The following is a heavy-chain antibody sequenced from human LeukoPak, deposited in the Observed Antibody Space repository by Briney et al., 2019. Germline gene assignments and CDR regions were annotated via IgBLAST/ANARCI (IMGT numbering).Heavy chain of an antibody. D-gene: IGHD6-25*01. J-gene: IGHJ4*02. V-gene: IGHV1-46*01. CDR1: GYTFTTYY. CDR3: ARVGSAAATADY. CDR2: INPRGGST. Sequence: VASVTVSCKASGYTFTTYYMHWMRQAPGQGPEWMGIINPRGGSTDYAQKFQGRITMTSDTSTRTVYMELNSLRSDDTAVYFCARVGSAAATADYWGQGTLVTVSS.